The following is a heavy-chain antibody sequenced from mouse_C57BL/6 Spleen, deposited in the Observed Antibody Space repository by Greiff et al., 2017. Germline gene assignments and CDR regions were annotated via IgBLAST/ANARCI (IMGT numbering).Heavy chain of an antibody. CDR1: GFSFNTYA. CDR2: IRSKSNNYAT. CDR3: VRGQLRLHAMDY. J-gene: IGHJ4*01. D-gene: IGHD3-2*02. V-gene: IGHV10-1*01. Sequence: DVKLVESGGGLVQPKGSLKLSCAASGFSFNTYAMNWVRQAPGKGLEWVARIRSKSNNYATYYADSVKDRFTISRDDSESMLYLQMNNLKTEDTAMYYCVRGQLRLHAMDYWGQGTSVTVSS.